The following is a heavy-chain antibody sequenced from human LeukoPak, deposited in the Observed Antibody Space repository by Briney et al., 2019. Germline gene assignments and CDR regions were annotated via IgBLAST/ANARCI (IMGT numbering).Heavy chain of an antibody. Sequence: SETLSLTCTVSGVSISSYYWSWIRQPPGNGLEWIGYIYYSGTTNYNPSLKSRVTISVDTSKNQFSLKLSSVTAADTAVYYCARGGFYDSSGYHRDAFDIWGQGTMVTVSS. D-gene: IGHD3-22*01. CDR2: IYYSGTT. V-gene: IGHV4-59*01. CDR3: ARGGFYDSSGYHRDAFDI. CDR1: GVSISSYY. J-gene: IGHJ3*02.